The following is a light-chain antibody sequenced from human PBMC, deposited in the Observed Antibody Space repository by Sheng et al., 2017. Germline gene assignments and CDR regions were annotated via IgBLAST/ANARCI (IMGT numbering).Light chain of an antibody. CDR3: QQYGSSPWT. CDR1: QSVTSSY. J-gene: IGKJ1*01. CDR2: DAS. Sequence: IVLTQSPGTLSLSPGERATLSCRASQSVTSSYLAWYQQKPGQAPRLLIYDASTRATGIPDSFSGSGSGTDFTLTVSRLEPEDFAVYYCQQYGSSPWTFGQGTKVEIK. V-gene: IGKV3-20*01.